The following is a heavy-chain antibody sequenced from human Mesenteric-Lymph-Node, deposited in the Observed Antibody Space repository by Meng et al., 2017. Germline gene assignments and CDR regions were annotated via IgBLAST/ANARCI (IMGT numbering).Heavy chain of an antibody. CDR1: GFTFSSYW. CDR3: AREGYCTNGVCHPVDY. J-gene: IGHJ4*02. CDR2: IKQDGSEK. Sequence: GESLKISCAASGFTFSSYWMSWVRQAPGKGLEWVANIKQDGSEKYYVDSVKGRFTISRDNAKNSLYLQMNSLRAEDTAVYYCAREGYCTNGVCHPVDYWGQGTLVTVSS. D-gene: IGHD2-8*01. V-gene: IGHV3-7*01.